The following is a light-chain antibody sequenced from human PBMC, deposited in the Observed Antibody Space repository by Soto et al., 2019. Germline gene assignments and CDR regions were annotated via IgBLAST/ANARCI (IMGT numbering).Light chain of an antibody. V-gene: IGKV3-20*01. CDR3: QQYGSSPWK. Sequence: EIVLTQSPGTLSSSPGERATLSCRASQSVSSSYLDWYQQQPGQAPRLLIYGASSRATGIPDRFSGSGSGTDFTLIISRLGPEDFAVYYCQQYGSSPWKFGQGTQVEIK. CDR2: GAS. J-gene: IGKJ1*01. CDR1: QSVSSSY.